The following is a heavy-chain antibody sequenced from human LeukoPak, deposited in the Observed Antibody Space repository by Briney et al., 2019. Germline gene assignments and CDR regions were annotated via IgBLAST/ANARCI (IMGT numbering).Heavy chain of an antibody. CDR3: ARAWGFTVAAGTTFDY. J-gene: IGHJ4*02. V-gene: IGHV4-31*03. Sequence: SQTLSLTCTVSGDSISSGGRFWTWIRQHPGKGLEWIGNIYYSGSTYYNPSLKSRVSISVDTSKNQFSLKLRSVTAADTAVYYCARAWGFTVAAGTTFDYWGQGTLVAVSS. D-gene: IGHD6-13*01. CDR1: GDSISSGGRF. CDR2: IYYSGST.